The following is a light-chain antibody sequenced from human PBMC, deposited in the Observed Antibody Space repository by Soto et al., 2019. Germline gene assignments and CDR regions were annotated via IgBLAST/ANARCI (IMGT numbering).Light chain of an antibody. J-gene: IGKJ1*01. CDR1: QGISSW. Sequence: DIQMTQSPSSVSASVGDRVTITCRASQGISSWLAWYQQKPGKAPKLLISKASSLESGVPSRFSGSGSGTEFTLTINSLQPDDFATYYCQQSYSTPRTFGQGTKVDIK. V-gene: IGKV1-12*01. CDR2: KAS. CDR3: QQSYSTPRT.